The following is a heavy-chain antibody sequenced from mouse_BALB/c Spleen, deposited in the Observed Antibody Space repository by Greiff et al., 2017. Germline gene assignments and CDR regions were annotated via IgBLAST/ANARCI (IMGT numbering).Heavy chain of an antibody. Sequence: EVKLQESGPGLVNPSQSLSLTCTVTGYSITSDYAWNWIRQFPGNKLEWMGYISYSGSTSYNPSLKSRISITRDTSKNQFFLQLNSVTTEDTATYYCARHGNYDAMDYWGQGTSVTVSS. V-gene: IGHV3-2*02. D-gene: IGHD2-1*01. J-gene: IGHJ4*01. CDR2: ISYSGST. CDR1: GYSITSDYA. CDR3: ARHGNYDAMDY.